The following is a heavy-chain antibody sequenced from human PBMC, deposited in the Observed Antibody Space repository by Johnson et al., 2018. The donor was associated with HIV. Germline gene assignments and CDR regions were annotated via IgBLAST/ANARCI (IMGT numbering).Heavy chain of an antibody. J-gene: IGHJ3*02. V-gene: IGHV3-13*01. D-gene: IGHD1-26*01. CDR3: ARCRFRRTGAPDAFDI. CDR1: GFTFSSYD. Sequence: EVQLVESGGGLVQPGGSLRLSCAASGFTFSSYDMHWVRQATGKGLEWVSAIGTAGDTYYPGSVKGRFTISRENAKNSLYLQMNSLRAGDTAVYYCARCRFRRTGAPDAFDIWGQGTMVTVSS. CDR2: IGTAGDT.